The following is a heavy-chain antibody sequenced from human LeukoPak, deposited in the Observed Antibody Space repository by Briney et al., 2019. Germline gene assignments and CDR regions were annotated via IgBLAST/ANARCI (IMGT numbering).Heavy chain of an antibody. J-gene: IGHJ6*03. CDR3: VSQQLVQVGYYYYYMDV. CDR2: IYYSGST. Sequence: KASETLSLTCTVSGGSISSSSYYWGWIRQPPGKGLEWIGSIYYSGSTYYNPSLKSRVTISVDTSKNQFSLKLSSVTAADTAVYYCVSQQLVQVGYYYYYMDVWGKGTTVTISS. CDR1: GGSISSSSYY. V-gene: IGHV4-39*07. D-gene: IGHD6-13*01.